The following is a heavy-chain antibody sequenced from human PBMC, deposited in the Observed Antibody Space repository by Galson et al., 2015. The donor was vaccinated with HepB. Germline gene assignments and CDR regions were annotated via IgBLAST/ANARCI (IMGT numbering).Heavy chain of an antibody. Sequence: SLRLSCAASGFTFSGSAMHWVRQASGKGLEWVGRIRSKANSYATAYAASVKGRFTISRDDSKNTAYLQMNSLKTEDTAVYYCTNLCGSYTSRCWGQGTLVTVSS. D-gene: IGHD1-26*01. CDR2: IRSKANSYAT. V-gene: IGHV3-73*01. J-gene: IGHJ4*02. CDR1: GFTFSGSA. CDR3: TNLCGSYTSRC.